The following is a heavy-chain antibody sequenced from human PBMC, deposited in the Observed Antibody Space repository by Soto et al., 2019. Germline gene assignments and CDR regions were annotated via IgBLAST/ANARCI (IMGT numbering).Heavy chain of an antibody. J-gene: IGHJ4*02. CDR1: GFTFSSYG. V-gene: IGHV3-33*01. CDR3: ARERWLQSPLDY. Sequence: QVQLVESGGGVVQPGRSLRLSCAASGFTFSSYGMHWVRQAPGKGLEWVAVIWYDGSNKYYADSVKGRFTISRDNSKNTLSLQMNSLRAEDTAVYYCARERWLQSPLDYWGQGTLVTVSS. D-gene: IGHD5-12*01. CDR2: IWYDGSNK.